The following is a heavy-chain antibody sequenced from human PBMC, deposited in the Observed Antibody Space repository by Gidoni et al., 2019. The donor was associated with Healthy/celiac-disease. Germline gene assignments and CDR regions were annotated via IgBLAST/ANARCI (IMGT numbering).Heavy chain of an antibody. Sequence: QVQLQESGPVLVKPSQTLSLTCTVSDGSISSGGYYWSWIRQHPGKGLEWIGYIDYSGSTYYNPSLKSRVTISVDTSKNQFSLKLSSVTAADTAVYYCARDSKVTTMGFDYWGQGTLVTVSS. V-gene: IGHV4-31*03. CDR1: DGSISSGGYY. D-gene: IGHD4-17*01. CDR3: ARDSKVTTMGFDY. CDR2: IDYSGST. J-gene: IGHJ4*02.